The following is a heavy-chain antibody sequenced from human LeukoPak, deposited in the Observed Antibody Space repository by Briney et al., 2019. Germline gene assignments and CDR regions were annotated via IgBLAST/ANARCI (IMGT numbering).Heavy chain of an antibody. V-gene: IGHV4-61*02. CDR2: IYTSGST. CDR3: ARATWPLTAVFDY. CDR1: GGSINRGSYS. J-gene: IGHJ4*02. Sequence: PSETLSLTCTVSGGSINRGSYSWNWIRQPAGKGLEWIGRIYTSGSTSYNPSLKSRLTISLDTSKNQFSLKLSSVTAADTAVYYCARATWPLTAVFDYWGQGILVAVSS. D-gene: IGHD5-24*01.